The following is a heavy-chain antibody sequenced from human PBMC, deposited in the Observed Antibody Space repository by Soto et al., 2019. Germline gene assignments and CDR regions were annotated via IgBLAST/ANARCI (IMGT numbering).Heavy chain of an antibody. CDR3: ARGGVLLWFGELLFSGMDV. D-gene: IGHD3-10*01. CDR1: GYTFTGYY. V-gene: IGHV1-2*04. J-gene: IGHJ6*02. CDR2: INPNSGGT. Sequence: QVPLVQSGAEVKKPGASVKVSCKASGYTFTGYYMPWVRQAPGQGLEWMGWINPNSGGTNYAQKFQGWVTMTRDTSIRTAYMELSRLRCDDTAVYYCARGGVLLWFGELLFSGMDVWGQGTTVTVSS.